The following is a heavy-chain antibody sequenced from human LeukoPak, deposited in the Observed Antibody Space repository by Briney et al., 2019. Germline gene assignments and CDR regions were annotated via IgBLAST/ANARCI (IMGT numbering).Heavy chain of an antibody. Sequence: ASGKVSCKTSGYSFTRQDMHWVRQAPGQSLEWMGCINPDNGDTQYSQEFQGRVTITRDTSATTAYMGLSSLRSDDMAVYYCTLYNYWGQGTLVTVSS. CDR2: INPDNGDT. CDR1: GYSFTRQD. CDR3: TLYNY. D-gene: IGHD2-2*02. V-gene: IGHV1-3*03. J-gene: IGHJ4*02.